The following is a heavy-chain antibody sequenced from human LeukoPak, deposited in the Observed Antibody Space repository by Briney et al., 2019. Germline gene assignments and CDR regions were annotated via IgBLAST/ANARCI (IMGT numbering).Heavy chain of an antibody. V-gene: IGHV4-34*01. CDR3: AKGVSR. CDR2: INESGNT. CDR1: GESSSDYY. J-gene: IGHJ4*02. Sequence: PSETLSLTCAVYGESSSDYYWSWFRQPPGTGLEWIGEINESGNTNNNPSLKSRVTILVDRSKTQFYLKMNSVTAADTATYYCAKGVSRWGQGTLVTVSS.